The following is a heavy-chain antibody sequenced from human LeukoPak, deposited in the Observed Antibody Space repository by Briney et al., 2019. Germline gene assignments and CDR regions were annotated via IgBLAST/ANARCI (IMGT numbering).Heavy chain of an antibody. CDR2: ISYDGSNK. D-gene: IGHD4-11*01. CDR1: GFTFSSYA. J-gene: IGHJ4*02. V-gene: IGHV3-30*04. CDR3: ARFTVFDY. Sequence: GRSLRLSCAASGFTFSSYAMHWVRQAPGKGLEWVAVISYDGSNKYYADSVKGRFTISRDNSKNTLYLQMNSLRAEDTAVYYCARFTVFDYWAREPWSPSPQ.